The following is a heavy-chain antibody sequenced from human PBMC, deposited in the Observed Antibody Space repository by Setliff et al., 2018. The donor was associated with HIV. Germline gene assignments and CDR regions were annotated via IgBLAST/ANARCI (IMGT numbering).Heavy chain of an antibody. J-gene: IGHJ4*02. D-gene: IGHD2-15*01. CDR2: IMHSGGT. V-gene: IGHV4-34*01. Sequence: SETLSLTCAVYGGSFSGYYWTWIRQPPGRGLGWIGEIMHSGGTNYNRSLKSRVTISVDTSQNQFSLNLSSVTAADTAVYYCARGGLGVVGAIDYWSQGTLVTVSS. CDR3: ARGGLGVVGAIDY. CDR1: GGSFSGYY.